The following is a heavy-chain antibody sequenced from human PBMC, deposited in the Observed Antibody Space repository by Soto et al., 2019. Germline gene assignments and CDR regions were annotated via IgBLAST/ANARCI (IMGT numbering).Heavy chain of an antibody. Sequence: QVQLVQSGAEVKKPGASVKVSCKASGYTFTSYDIYWVRQATGQGLEWMGWMHPNSGNTGYAQKFQGRVTMTRTTSITTAYMELSSLTSEDTAVYYCAGGLRDRQDWGQGTLVTVSS. J-gene: IGHJ4*02. CDR3: AGGLRDRQD. D-gene: IGHD2-15*01. V-gene: IGHV1-8*01. CDR2: MHPNSGNT. CDR1: GYTFTSYD.